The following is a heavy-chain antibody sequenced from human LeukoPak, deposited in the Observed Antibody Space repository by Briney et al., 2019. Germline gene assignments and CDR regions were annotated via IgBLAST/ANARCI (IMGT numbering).Heavy chain of an antibody. J-gene: IGHJ4*02. V-gene: IGHV3-7*01. CDR3: ARDSAGNDY. D-gene: IGHD6-13*01. CDR2: IKQDGSEK. CDR1: GFTFSTYW. Sequence: PGGSLRLSCEASGFTFSTYWMSWVRQAPGKGLEWEANIKQDGSEKYYVDSVKGRFTISRDNAKNSLYPQMNSLRAEDTAMYYCARDSAGNDYWGQGTLVTVSS.